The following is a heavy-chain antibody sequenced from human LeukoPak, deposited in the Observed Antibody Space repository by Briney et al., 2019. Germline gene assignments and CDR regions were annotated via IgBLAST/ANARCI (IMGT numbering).Heavy chain of an antibody. J-gene: IGHJ5*02. CDR3: ATSFRAVNWFEP. Sequence: GASVKVSCKASGYTFTRYYMNWVRQAPGQGLEWMGIINPSGGSTNYAQKFQGRVTMTRDTSTSTIYMEVSSLRSEDTAVYYCATSFRAVNWFEPWGQGTLVTVSS. CDR2: INPSGGST. CDR1: GYTFTRYY. V-gene: IGHV1-46*01. D-gene: IGHD3-10*01.